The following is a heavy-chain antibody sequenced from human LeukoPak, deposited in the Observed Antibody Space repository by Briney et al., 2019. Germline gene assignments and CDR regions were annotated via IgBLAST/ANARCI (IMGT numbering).Heavy chain of an antibody. CDR1: GFTFSSYS. J-gene: IGHJ6*04. Sequence: GGSLRLSCAASGFTFSSYSMNWVRQAQGKGLDWVSSISSSSSYIYYADSVKGRFTISRDNAKNSLYLQMNSLRAEDTAVYYCARTEPVVPAAIFWDGMDVWGKGTTVTVSS. CDR3: ARTEPVVPAAIFWDGMDV. D-gene: IGHD2-2*01. V-gene: IGHV3-21*01. CDR2: ISSSSSYI.